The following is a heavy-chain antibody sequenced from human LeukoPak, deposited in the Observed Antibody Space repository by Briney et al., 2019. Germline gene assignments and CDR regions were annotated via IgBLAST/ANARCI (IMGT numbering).Heavy chain of an antibody. D-gene: IGHD3-10*01. Sequence: GGSLRLSCAASGFFFSTYGMNWVRQAPGKGLEWVSSISRSGTSIYHADSVKGRFTISRDNAKNSLYLQMNSLRADDTAVYYCARDPSTVDYYGSGIDYWGQGTLVTVSS. V-gene: IGHV3-21*01. CDR2: ISRSGTSI. CDR3: ARDPSTVDYYGSGIDY. J-gene: IGHJ4*02. CDR1: GFFFSTYG.